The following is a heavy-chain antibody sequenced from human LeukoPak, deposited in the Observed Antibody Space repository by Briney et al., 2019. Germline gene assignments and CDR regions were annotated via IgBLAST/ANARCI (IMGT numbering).Heavy chain of an antibody. V-gene: IGHV1-69*05. Sequence: SVKVSCKASGGTFSSYAISWVRQAPGQGLEWMGGIIPIFGTANYAQEFQGRVTITTDESTSTAYMELSSLRSEDTAVYYCARTRRDGYSYFDYWGQGTLVTVSS. CDR2: IIPIFGTA. CDR1: GGTFSSYA. CDR3: ARTRRDGYSYFDY. J-gene: IGHJ4*02. D-gene: IGHD5-24*01.